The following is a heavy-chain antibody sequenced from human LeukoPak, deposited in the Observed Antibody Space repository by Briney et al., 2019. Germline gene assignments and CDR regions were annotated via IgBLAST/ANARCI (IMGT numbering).Heavy chain of an antibody. D-gene: IGHD3-10*01. CDR2: ISYDGSNK. J-gene: IGHJ3*02. CDR1: GFTFSSYA. CDR3: AYGSGSYYNPTAFDI. Sequence: GSLRLSCAASGFTFSSYAMHWVRQAPGKGLEWVAVISYDGSNKYYADSVKGRFTISRDNSKNTLYLQMNSLRAEDTAVYYCAYGSGSYYNPTAFDIWGQGTMVTVSS. V-gene: IGHV3-30-3*01.